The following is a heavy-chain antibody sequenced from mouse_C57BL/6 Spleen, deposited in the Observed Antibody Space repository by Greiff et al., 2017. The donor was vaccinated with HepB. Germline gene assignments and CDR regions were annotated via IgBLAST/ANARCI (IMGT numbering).Heavy chain of an antibody. CDR3: ARGGITTVVGDY. V-gene: IGHV1-50*01. Sequence: QVQLQQPGAELVKPGASVKLSCKASGYTFTSYWMQWVKQRPGQGLEWIGEIDPSDSYTNYNQKFKGKATLTVDTSSSTAYMQLSSLTSEDSAVYYCARGGITTVVGDYRGQGTTLTVSS. D-gene: IGHD1-1*01. CDR2: IDPSDSYT. J-gene: IGHJ2*01. CDR1: GYTFTSYW.